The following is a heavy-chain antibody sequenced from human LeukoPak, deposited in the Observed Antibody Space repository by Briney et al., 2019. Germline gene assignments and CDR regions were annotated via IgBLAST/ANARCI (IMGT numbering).Heavy chain of an antibody. J-gene: IGHJ5*02. V-gene: IGHV6-1*01. D-gene: IGHD3-10*01. CDR2: TYYRSKWYN. Sequence: SQTLSLTCAISGDSVSSNSAAWNWIRQSPSRGLEWLGRTYYRSKWYNDYAVSVKSRITINPDTSKNQFSLQLNSVTPEDTAVYYCARSKTNRAVRGVIITNWFDPWGQGTLVTASS. CDR1: GDSVSSNSAA. CDR3: ARSKTNRAVRGVIITNWFDP.